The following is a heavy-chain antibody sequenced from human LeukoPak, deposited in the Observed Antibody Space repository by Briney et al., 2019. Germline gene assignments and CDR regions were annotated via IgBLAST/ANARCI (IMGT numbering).Heavy chain of an antibody. Sequence: KPSETLSLTCTVSGGSISSSYYWGWIRQPPGKGLEWIGSIYYSGSTYYNPSLKSRVTISVDTSKNQFSLKLSSVTAADTAVYYCSRRSGGSDYQGYFQHWGQGTLVNVSS. V-gene: IGHV4-39*01. CDR2: IYYSGST. J-gene: IGHJ1*01. CDR1: GGSISSSYY. CDR3: SRRSGGSDYQGYFQH. D-gene: IGHD2-21*01.